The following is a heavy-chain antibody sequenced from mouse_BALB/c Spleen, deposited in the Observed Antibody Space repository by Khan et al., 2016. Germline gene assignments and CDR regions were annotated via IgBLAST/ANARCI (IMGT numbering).Heavy chain of an antibody. V-gene: IGHV4-1*02. CDR3: ARAGYYGYLAY. Sequence: EVQLVESGGGLVQPGGSLKLSCAASGFDFSRYWMSWVRQAPGKGLEWIGEINQDSSTINYTPSLKDKFIISRDNAKNTLYLQMSKVRSEDTALXYCARAGYYGYLAYWGQGTLVSVSA. D-gene: IGHD1-1*01. CDR2: INQDSSTI. J-gene: IGHJ3*01. CDR1: GFDFSRYW.